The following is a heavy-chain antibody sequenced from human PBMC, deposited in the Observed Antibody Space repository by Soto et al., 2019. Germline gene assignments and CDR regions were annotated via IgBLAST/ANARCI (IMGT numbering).Heavy chain of an antibody. D-gene: IGHD3-22*01. Sequence: SATLSLTCTVSGGSISSGDYYWSWIRQPPGKGLEWIGYIYYSGSTYYNPSLKSRVTISVDTSKNQFSLKLSSVTAADTAVYYCARVNYDSSGPYYFDYWGQGTLVTVSS. CDR3: ARVNYDSSGPYYFDY. CDR2: IYYSGST. J-gene: IGHJ4*02. V-gene: IGHV4-30-4*01. CDR1: GGSISSGDYY.